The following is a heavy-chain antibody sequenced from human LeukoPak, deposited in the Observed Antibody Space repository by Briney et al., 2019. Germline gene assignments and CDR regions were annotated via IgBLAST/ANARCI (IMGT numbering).Heavy chain of an antibody. CDR1: GFTFSSYG. V-gene: IGHV3-30*18. Sequence: GGSLRLSCAASGFTFSSYGMHWVRQAPGKGLEWVAVISYDGSNKYYADSVKGRFTISRDNSKNTLYLQMNSLRAEDTAVYYCAKDLARYDSSGPALYYYYGMDVWGQGTTVTVSS. J-gene: IGHJ6*02. CDR3: AKDLARYDSSGPALYYYYGMDV. CDR2: ISYDGSNK. D-gene: IGHD3-22*01.